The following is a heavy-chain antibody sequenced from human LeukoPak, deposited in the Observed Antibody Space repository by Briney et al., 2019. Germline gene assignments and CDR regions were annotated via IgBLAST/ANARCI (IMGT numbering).Heavy chain of an antibody. CDR2: LNPNSGGT. Sequence: GSVKVSCKATGYTFTSYYIHWERQAPGQGLEWMGWLNPNSGGTNYAQKFQGRVTMPRDTAISTAYMELSRLRSDDTAFYYCARIRYCGGISCYYIDYWGQGTLVTVSA. D-gene: IGHD2-2*01. J-gene: IGHJ4*02. CDR3: ARIRYCGGISCYYIDY. CDR1: GYTFTSYY. V-gene: IGHV1-2*02.